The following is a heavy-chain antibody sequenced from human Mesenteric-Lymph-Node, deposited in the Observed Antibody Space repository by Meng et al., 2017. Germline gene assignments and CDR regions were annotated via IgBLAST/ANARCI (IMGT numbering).Heavy chain of an antibody. J-gene: IGHJ4*02. Sequence: ASAKVSCKASGYTFTTYAMNWLRQAPGQGLEWMGCIHTETGNPTYAQCFTGRFVFSLDNSISTAYLQISSLQAEDTAIYYCARGRYCSDRRCSSDYWGQGTLVTVSS. CDR3: ARGRYCSDRRCSSDY. V-gene: IGHV7-4-1*02. D-gene: IGHD2-15*01. CDR1: GYTFTTYA. CDR2: IHTETGNP.